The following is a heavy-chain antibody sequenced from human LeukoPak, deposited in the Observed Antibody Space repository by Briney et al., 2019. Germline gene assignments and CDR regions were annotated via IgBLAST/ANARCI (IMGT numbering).Heavy chain of an antibody. CDR1: GYALSSGYY. CDR2: FYPGGST. J-gene: IGHJ4*02. CDR3: ARGTTRLCPDY. Sequence: SETLSLTCAVSGYALSSGYYWGWIRQPPGKGLEWIGSFYPGGSTYYNPSLKSRVTMSVGTSKNQFSLNLSSVTAADTAVYYCARGTTRLCPDYWGQGTLVIVSS. V-gene: IGHV4-38-2*01. D-gene: IGHD1-7*01.